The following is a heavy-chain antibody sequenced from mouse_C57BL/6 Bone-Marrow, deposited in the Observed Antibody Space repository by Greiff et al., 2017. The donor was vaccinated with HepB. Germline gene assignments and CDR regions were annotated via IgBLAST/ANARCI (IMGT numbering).Heavy chain of an antibody. Sequence: QVQLQQPGAERVKPGASVKWSCKASGYTFTSYGMHWVKQRPGQGLEWIGMIHPTSGSTNYNEKFKSKATLTVDKSSSTAYTQLSSLTSEDSAVYYCAGYDGYYDYWGQGTTLTVSS. CDR1: GYTFTSYG. CDR2: IHPTSGST. J-gene: IGHJ2*01. V-gene: IGHV1-64*01. D-gene: IGHD2-3*01. CDR3: AGYDGYYDY.